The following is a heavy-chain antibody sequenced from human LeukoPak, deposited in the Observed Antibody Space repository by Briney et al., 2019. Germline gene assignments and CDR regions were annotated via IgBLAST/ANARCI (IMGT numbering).Heavy chain of an antibody. J-gene: IGHJ5*02. CDR1: GGSICSSSYY. Sequence: PSETLSLTRTVSGGSICSSSYYWGWIRQPPGKGLEWIGSIYYSGSTYYNPSLKSRVTISVDTSKNQFSLKLSSVTAADTAVYYCARHDYSNYANWFDPWGQGTLVTVSS. CDR3: ARHDYSNYANWFDP. D-gene: IGHD4-11*01. CDR2: IYYSGST. V-gene: IGHV4-39*01.